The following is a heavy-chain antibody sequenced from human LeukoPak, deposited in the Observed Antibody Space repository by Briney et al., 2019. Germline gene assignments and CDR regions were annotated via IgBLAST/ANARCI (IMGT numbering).Heavy chain of an antibody. Sequence: GRSLRLSCAASGFTFRSFGIHWVRQAPGKGLEWVAVIWYDGSKKYYADSVKGRFTISRDNSKNTLYLQMNSLRAEDTAIYYCAREGGVVVVPAAMRAFDIWGQGTMVTVSS. D-gene: IGHD2-2*01. CDR2: IWYDGSKK. V-gene: IGHV3-33*01. CDR1: GFTFRSFG. CDR3: AREGGVVVVPAAMRAFDI. J-gene: IGHJ3*02.